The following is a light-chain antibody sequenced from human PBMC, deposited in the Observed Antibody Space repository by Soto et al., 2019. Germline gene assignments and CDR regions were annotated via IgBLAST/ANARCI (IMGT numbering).Light chain of an antibody. CDR2: SNN. J-gene: IGLJ2*01. V-gene: IGLV1-47*02. Sequence: QSVLTQPPSASGTPGQRVTISCSGSSSNIGSNYVYWYQQLPGTAPKLLIYSNNQRPSGVPDRISGSKSGTSASLAISGLRSEDEADYYCAAWDDSLSGVVFGGGTKLTVL. CDR1: SSNIGSNY. CDR3: AAWDDSLSGVV.